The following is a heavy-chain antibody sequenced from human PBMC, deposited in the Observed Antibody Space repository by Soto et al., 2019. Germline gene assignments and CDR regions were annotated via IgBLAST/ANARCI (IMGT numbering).Heavy chain of an antibody. CDR3: AHTVSRYLLYH. V-gene: IGHV2-5*02. CDR1: GFSLSTNGVG. D-gene: IGHD1-1*01. Sequence: QITLKESGPTLVKPTQTLTLTCTFSGFSLSTNGVGVGWIRQPPGKALEWLALIYWDDDKRYSPSLKRRLTITKDTSKRQVVLTITNMDPVDTATYYCAHTVSRYLLYHWGQGTLVTVSS. CDR2: IYWDDDK. J-gene: IGHJ5*02.